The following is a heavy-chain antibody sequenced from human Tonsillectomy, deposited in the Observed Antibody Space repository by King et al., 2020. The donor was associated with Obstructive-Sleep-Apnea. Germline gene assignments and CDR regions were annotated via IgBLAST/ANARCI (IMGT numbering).Heavy chain of an antibody. CDR1: GGSISSSSYY. CDR3: ARIDILTGYTFQH. CDR2: IYYSGST. J-gene: IGHJ1*01. Sequence: QLQESGPGLVKPSETLSLTCTVSGGSISSSSYYWGWIRQPPGKGLEWIGSIYYSGSTYYNPSLKSRVTISVDTSKNQVSLKLSSVTAADTAVYYCARIDILTGYTFQHWGQGTLVTVSS. D-gene: IGHD3-9*01. V-gene: IGHV4-39*01.